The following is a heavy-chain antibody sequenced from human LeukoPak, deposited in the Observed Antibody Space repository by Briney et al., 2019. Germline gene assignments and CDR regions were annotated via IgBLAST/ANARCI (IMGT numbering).Heavy chain of an antibody. D-gene: IGHD2-15*01. CDR1: GGSISSSGYY. J-gene: IGHJ4*02. Sequence: SETLSLTCTVSGGSISSSGYYWGWIRQPPGKGLEWIGIIYYSGTTYYNPSIKSRVTISIDTSKNQFSLKLSSVTAADTAVYFCARNFPGVGCSGGSCYDYWGQGTLVTVSS. CDR2: IYYSGTT. V-gene: IGHV4-39*07. CDR3: ARNFPGVGCSGGSCYDY.